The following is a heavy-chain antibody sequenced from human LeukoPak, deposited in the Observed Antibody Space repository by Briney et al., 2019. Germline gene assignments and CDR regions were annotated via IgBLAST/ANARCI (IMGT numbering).Heavy chain of an antibody. D-gene: IGHD5-18*01. Sequence: SQTLSLTCTVSGGSISSGDYYWSWLRQPPGKGLEWIGYIYYSGSTYYNPSLKSRVTISVDTSKNQFSLKLSSVTAADTAVYCCATTEGLWLRIDVWGKGTTVTVSS. J-gene: IGHJ6*04. CDR3: ATTEGLWLRIDV. CDR1: GGSISSGDYY. V-gene: IGHV4-30-4*08. CDR2: IYYSGST.